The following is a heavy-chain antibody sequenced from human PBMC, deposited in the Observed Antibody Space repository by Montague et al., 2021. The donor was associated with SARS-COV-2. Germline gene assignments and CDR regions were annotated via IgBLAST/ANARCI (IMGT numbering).Heavy chain of an antibody. CDR1: GGSISSYC. J-gene: IGHJ4*02. CDR3: ARGSGEYYSPFDY. Sequence: SETLSLTCSVSGGSISSYCCSWSRQPAGTALELMWLIYSNYDTTYYPSLNSRVTMSVYTSKNQFSLKMTSVSAAVSAVYYCARGSGEYYSPFDYWGQGNLVTVSS. CDR2: IYSNYDT. V-gene: IGHV4-4*07. D-gene: IGHD2-15*01.